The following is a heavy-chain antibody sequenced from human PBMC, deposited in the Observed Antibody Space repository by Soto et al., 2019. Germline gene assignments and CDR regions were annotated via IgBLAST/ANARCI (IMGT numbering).Heavy chain of an antibody. J-gene: IGHJ4*02. CDR3: ARGSSIGTSPDY. D-gene: IGHD3-22*01. CDR1: GFTFSSYA. CDR2: ISDSGGST. V-gene: IGHV3-23*01. Sequence: EVQLLESGGGLVQPGGSLRLSCAASGFTFSSYAMRWVRQAPGKGLEWVSSISDSGGSTYYADSVKGRFTISRDNSKNTLYLQMNSLRAEDTAVYYCARGSSIGTSPDYWGQGTLVTVSS.